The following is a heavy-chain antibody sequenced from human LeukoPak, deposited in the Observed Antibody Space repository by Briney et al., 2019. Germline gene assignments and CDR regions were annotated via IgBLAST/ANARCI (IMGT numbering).Heavy chain of an antibody. Sequence: ASVKVSCKASGYTFTSYAMNWVRQAPGQGLEWMGWINPNSGGTNYAQKFQGRVTMTRDTSISTAYMELSRLRSDDTAVYYCAGYSKYYMDVWGKGTTVTVSS. CDR3: AGYSKYYMDV. J-gene: IGHJ6*03. D-gene: IGHD2-15*01. CDR2: INPNSGGT. V-gene: IGHV1-2*02. CDR1: GYTFTSYA.